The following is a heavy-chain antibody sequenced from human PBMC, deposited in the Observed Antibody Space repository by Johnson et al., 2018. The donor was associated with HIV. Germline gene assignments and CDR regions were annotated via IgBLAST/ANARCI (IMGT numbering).Heavy chain of an antibody. V-gene: IGHV3-7*05. CDR3: ARDGITMVRGDAFDI. J-gene: IGHJ3*02. CDR2: INQDGTEK. D-gene: IGHD3-10*01. CDR1: GFTFSSYW. Sequence: VQLVESGGGLVKPGGSLGLSCAASGFTFSSYWMTWVRQAPGKGLEWVANINQDGTEKYYVDFVKGRFTISRDNAKNSLFLQVKSLRAEDTAVYYCARDGITMVRGDAFDIWGQGTMVTVSS.